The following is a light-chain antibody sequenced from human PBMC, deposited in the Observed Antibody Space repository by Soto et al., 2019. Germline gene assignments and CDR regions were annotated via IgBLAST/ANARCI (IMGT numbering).Light chain of an antibody. J-gene: IGKJ1*01. Sequence: IVLTQSPGTLFLSPGERATLSCRASQNIGTYLAWYQQKPGQAPSLLIFGASTRANGVPDRFSGSGSRTDFTLTISRLDPEDLAVYYCQQYGTSPRWTFGQGTKVEIK. CDR3: QQYGTSPRWT. V-gene: IGKV3-20*01. CDR1: QNIGTY. CDR2: GAS.